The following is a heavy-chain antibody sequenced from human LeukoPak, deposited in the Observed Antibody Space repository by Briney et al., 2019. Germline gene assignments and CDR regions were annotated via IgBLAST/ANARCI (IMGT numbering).Heavy chain of an antibody. CDR3: ASLPFLAVAGTGSY. D-gene: IGHD6-19*01. J-gene: IGHJ4*02. CDR1: GFTFSSYV. Sequence: PGGSLRLSCAASGFTFSSYVMYWVRQAPGKGLEGVAVISYDGSNKYYADSVKGQFTISRDNSENTLYLQMNSLRAEDTAVYYCASLPFLAVAGTGSYWGQGTLVTVSS. V-gene: IGHV3-30*03. CDR2: ISYDGSNK.